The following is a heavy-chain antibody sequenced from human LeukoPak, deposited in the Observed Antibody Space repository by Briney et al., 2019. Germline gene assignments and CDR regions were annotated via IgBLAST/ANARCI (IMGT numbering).Heavy chain of an antibody. Sequence: ASVKVSYKTSGYTFTGYYIHWVRQAPGQGLEWLGRIDPNSGGTSYAHNFQGRFTMTRDTSISTAYMDLSSLTSDDTAVYYCARDSRVSGDYWGQGTLVTVSS. D-gene: IGHD2-2*01. CDR3: ARDSRVSGDY. CDR1: GYTFTGYY. V-gene: IGHV1-2*06. CDR2: IDPNSGGT. J-gene: IGHJ4*02.